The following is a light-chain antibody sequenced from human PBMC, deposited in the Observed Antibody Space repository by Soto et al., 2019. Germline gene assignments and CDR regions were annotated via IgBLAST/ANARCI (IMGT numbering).Light chain of an antibody. V-gene: IGLV2-14*01. CDR1: XXDVGGYNY. J-gene: IGLJ2*01. Sequence: QAVLTQPASVSGSPGQSITISCTGXXXDVGGYNYVSWYQQHPGKAPKLMIYDVSNRPSGVSNRFSGSKSGNTASLTISGLQAEDEADYYCSSYTSSSTPLFGGGTKLTVL. CDR2: DVS. CDR3: SSYTSSSTPL.